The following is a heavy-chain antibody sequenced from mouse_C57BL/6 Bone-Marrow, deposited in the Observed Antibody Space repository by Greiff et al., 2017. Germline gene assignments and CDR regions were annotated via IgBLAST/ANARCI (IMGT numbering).Heavy chain of an antibody. CDR2: IYPSDSET. J-gene: IGHJ1*03. Sequence: QVQLQQPGAELVRPGSSVKLSCKASGYTFTSYWMDWVKQRPGKGLEWIGNIYPSDSETHYNQKFKDKATLTVDKSSSTAYKQLSSLTSEDYAVYYCARPKLGQDRYVGVWGTGTTVSVSS. CDR3: ARPKLGQDRYVGV. V-gene: IGHV1-61*01. CDR1: GYTFTSYW. D-gene: IGHD4-1*01.